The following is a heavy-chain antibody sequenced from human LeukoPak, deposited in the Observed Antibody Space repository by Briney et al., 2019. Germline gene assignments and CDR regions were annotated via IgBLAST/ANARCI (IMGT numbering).Heavy chain of an antibody. CDR2: IRGKAYGGTT. V-gene: IGHV3-49*04. D-gene: IGHD3-10*01. CDR3: TRVAGVRGVRYFYYMDV. J-gene: IGHJ6*03. Sequence: GGSLRLSCTASGFTFGDYAMSWVRQAPGKGLEWVGFIRGKAYGGTTEFAASVKGRFTISRDDSKSIAYLQFTSLKTEDTAVYYCTRVAGVRGVRYFYYMDVWGKGTTVTISS. CDR1: GFTFGDYA.